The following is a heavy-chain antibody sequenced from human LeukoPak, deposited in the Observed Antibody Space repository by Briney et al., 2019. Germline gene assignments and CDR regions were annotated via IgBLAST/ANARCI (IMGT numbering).Heavy chain of an antibody. D-gene: IGHD6-13*01. CDR2: INHSGST. V-gene: IGHV4-39*07. J-gene: IGHJ4*02. CDR1: GGSISSSSYY. CDR3: ARGRVRSIAAFFDY. Sequence: PSETLSLTCTVSGGSISSSSYYWSWIRQPPGKGLEWIGEINHSGSTNYNPSLKSRVTISVDTSKNQFSLKLSSVTAADTAVYYCARGRVRSIAAFFDYWGQGTLVTVSS.